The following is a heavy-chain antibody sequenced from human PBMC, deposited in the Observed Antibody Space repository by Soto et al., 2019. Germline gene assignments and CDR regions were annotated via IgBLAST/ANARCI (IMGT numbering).Heavy chain of an antibody. V-gene: IGHV1-3*01. Sequence: QVQLVQSGAEVKRPGASVKVSCRAYGYTFVDYAHHWVRQAPGQGLEWVGWMNPNTGNIKYSHKFEDRVSITRDTVTSTAYMELRGLRSEDTAVYFCTREAIVAENWFDPWGQGTLVTVSS. CDR2: MNPNTGNI. D-gene: IGHD5-12*01. J-gene: IGHJ5*02. CDR1: GYTFVDYA. CDR3: TREAIVAENWFDP.